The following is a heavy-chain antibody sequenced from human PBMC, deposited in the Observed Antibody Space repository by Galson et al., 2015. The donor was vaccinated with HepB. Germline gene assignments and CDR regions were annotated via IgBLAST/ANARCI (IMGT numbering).Heavy chain of an antibody. V-gene: IGHV3-23*01. D-gene: IGHD6-19*01. CDR2: IGGSGGST. Sequence: SLRLSCAASGFTFSSYAMSWVRQAPGKGLEWVSAIGGSGGSTYYADSVKGRFTISRDNSKNTLYLQMNSLRAEDTAVYYCAKSLGVGGYSSDFDYWGQGTLVTVSS. CDR1: GFTFSSYA. J-gene: IGHJ4*02. CDR3: AKSLGVGGYSSDFDY.